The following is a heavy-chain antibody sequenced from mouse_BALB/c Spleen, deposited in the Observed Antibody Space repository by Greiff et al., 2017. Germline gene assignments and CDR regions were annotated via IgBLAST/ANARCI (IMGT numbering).Heavy chain of an antibody. J-gene: IGHJ2*01. D-gene: IGHD2-4*01. Sequence: DVMLVESGGGLVKPGGSLKLSCAASGFTFSSYAMSWVRQTPEKRLEWVASISSGGSTYYPDSVKGRFTISRDNARNILYLQMSSLRSEDTAMYYCARGSTMITMDFDYWGQGTTLTVSS. CDR1: GFTFSSYA. CDR3: ARGSTMITMDFDY. V-gene: IGHV5-6-5*01. CDR2: ISSGGST.